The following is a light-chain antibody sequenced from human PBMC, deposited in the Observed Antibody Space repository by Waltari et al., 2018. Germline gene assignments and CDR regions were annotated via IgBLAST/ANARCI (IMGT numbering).Light chain of an antibody. CDR1: QSVGNN. V-gene: IGKV3-15*01. CDR3: QQYNSWPPIT. CDR2: GAS. Sequence: EIVMTQSPATRSVSPGERATLSCRASQSVGNNLAWYQQKPGQAPRLLIYGASTRATGIPARFSGSGSGTEFTLTISSLESEDFAVYYCQQYNSWPPITFGGGTKVEIK. J-gene: IGKJ4*01.